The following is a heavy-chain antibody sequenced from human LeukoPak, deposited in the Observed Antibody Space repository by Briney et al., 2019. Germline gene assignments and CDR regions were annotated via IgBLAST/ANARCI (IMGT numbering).Heavy chain of an antibody. J-gene: IGHJ4*02. CDR1: GGSISSGGYY. CDR3: ARPSDILTGYYAFDY. CDR2: IYYSGST. Sequence: SETLSLTCTVSGGSISSGGYYWSWIRQHPGKGLEWIGYIYYSGSTYYNPSLKSRVTISVDTSKNQFSLKLRSVTAADTAVYYCARPSDILTGYYAFDYWGQGTLVTVSS. D-gene: IGHD3-9*01. V-gene: IGHV4-31*03.